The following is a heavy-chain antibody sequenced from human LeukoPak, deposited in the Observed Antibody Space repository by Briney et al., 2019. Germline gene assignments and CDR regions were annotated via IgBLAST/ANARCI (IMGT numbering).Heavy chain of an antibody. V-gene: IGHV3-30*03. CDR2: ISYDGSNK. J-gene: IGHJ6*02. D-gene: IGHD2-15*01. Sequence: PGGSLRLSCEASGFTFSSYGMHWVRQAPGKGLEWVAVISYDGSNKYYADSVKGRFTISRDNSKNTLYLQMNSLRAEDTAVYYCARVRGSFFGMDVWGLGTTVTVSS. CDR3: ARVRGSFFGMDV. CDR1: GFTFSSYG.